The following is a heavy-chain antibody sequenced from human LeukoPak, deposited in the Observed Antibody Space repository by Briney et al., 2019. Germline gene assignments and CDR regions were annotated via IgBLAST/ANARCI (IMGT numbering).Heavy chain of an antibody. CDR2: INSDGSST. CDR3: ASYRSNYYYMDV. Sequence: GGSLRLSCAASGFILSSYWMHWVRQAPGKGLVWVSRINSDGSSTSYADSVKGRFTISRDNAKNTLYLQMNSLRAEDTAVYYCASYRSNYYYMDVWGKGTTVTVSS. CDR1: GFILSSYW. V-gene: IGHV3-74*01. D-gene: IGHD2-2*01. J-gene: IGHJ6*03.